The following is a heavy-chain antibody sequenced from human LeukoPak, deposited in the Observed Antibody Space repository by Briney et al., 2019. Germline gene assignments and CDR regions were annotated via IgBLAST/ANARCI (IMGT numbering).Heavy chain of an antibody. CDR1: GGSFSGYY. J-gene: IGHJ4*02. V-gene: IGHV4-34*01. CDR3: ARGKRGSGSYYSFDY. D-gene: IGHD3-10*01. CDR2: INHSGST. Sequence: PSETLSLTCAVYGGSFSGYYWSWIRQPPGKGLEWIGEINHSGSTNYNPSLKSRVTISVDTSKNQFSLKLSSVTAADTAVYYCARGKRGSGSYYSFDYWGQGTLVTVSS.